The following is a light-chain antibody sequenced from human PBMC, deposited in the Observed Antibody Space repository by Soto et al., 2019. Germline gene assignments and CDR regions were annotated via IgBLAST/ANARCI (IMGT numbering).Light chain of an antibody. J-gene: IGLJ3*02. V-gene: IGLV1-44*01. CDR3: AVWDDGLDAWM. CDR2: GSN. Sequence: QSVMTQPPSVSAAPGQKVTISCSGSSSNIGGNSVSWYQQLPGTVPKLLIYGSNERPLGVPDRFSGSKSGTSASLAISRLQSEDEAHYYCAVWDDGLDAWMFGGGTKLTVL. CDR1: SSNIGGNS.